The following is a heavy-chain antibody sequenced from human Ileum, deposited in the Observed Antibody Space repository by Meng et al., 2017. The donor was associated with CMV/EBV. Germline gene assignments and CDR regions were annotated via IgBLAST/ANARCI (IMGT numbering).Heavy chain of an antibody. CDR1: GGSISSYY. V-gene: IGHV4-59*01. D-gene: IGHD2-2*02. CDR2: IYYSGIT. CDR3: AKQFCTTTSCYKNGLDV. J-gene: IGHJ6*02. Sequence: GSLRLSCTVSGGSISSYYWSWLRQPPGKGLEWIGYIYYSGITNYNPSLRSRVTISVDTSKTQFSLKLSSVTAAATAVYYCAKQFCTTTSCYKNGLDVWGQGTTVTVSS.